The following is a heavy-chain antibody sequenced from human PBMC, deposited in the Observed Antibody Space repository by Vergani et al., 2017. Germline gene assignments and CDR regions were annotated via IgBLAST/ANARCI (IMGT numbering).Heavy chain of an antibody. CDR3: ARARKFRFGVVWEYWFDP. J-gene: IGHJ5*02. CDR2: MNGDGDTI. V-gene: IGHV3-74*01. CDR1: GFTFNEYW. Sequence: EVELVESGGGLVQPGGSLRLSCAASGFTFNEYWLHWARHVPGKGLVWVSGMNGDGDTISYADSVKGRFTISRDNAKNTLFLQINSLRAEDTAVYYCARARKFRFGVVWEYWFDPWGQGTLVTVSS. D-gene: IGHD3-3*01.